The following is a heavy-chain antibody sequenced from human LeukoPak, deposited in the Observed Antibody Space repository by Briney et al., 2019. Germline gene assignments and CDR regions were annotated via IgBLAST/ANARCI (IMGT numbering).Heavy chain of an antibody. Sequence: GGSLRLSCAASGFTFSDYYMSWIRQAPGKGLEWVSYIDGSSSRINYADSVKGRFTISRDNAKNSLFLQMNSLTVEDTAVYYCASRVASDIWGLGTMVTVSS. CDR1: GFTFSDYY. D-gene: IGHD3-3*01. V-gene: IGHV3-11*01. J-gene: IGHJ3*02. CDR2: IDGSSSRI. CDR3: ASRVASDI.